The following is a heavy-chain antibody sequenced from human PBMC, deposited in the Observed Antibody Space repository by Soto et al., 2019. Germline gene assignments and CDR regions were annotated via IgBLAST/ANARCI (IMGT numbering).Heavy chain of an antibody. Sequence: SETLSLTCTVPVDSISSRSYYWGWIRQPPVKGLEWIGSIYYSGSTYNNPALSSRVSMSIDTSKDQFSLKLKSVTAADTALYYCTRAPSPMIVVPDAFDIWGQGTMVTVSS. J-gene: IGHJ3*02. D-gene: IGHD3-22*01. CDR1: VDSISSRSYY. V-gene: IGHV4-39*01. CDR2: IYYSGST. CDR3: TRAPSPMIVVPDAFDI.